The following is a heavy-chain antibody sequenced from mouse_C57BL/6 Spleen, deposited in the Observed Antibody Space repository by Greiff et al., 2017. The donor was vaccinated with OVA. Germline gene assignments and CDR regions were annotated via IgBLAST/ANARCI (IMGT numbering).Heavy chain of an antibody. Sequence: EVQLQQSGPVLVKPGASVKMSCKASGYTFTDYYMNWVKQSHGKSLEWIGVINPYNGGTSYNQKFKGKATLTVDKSSSTAYMELNSLTSEDSAVYYCARSGSSEGYFDVWGTGTTVTVSS. J-gene: IGHJ1*03. CDR3: ARSGSSEGYFDV. CDR2: INPYNGGT. D-gene: IGHD1-1*01. CDR1: GYTFTDYY. V-gene: IGHV1-19*01.